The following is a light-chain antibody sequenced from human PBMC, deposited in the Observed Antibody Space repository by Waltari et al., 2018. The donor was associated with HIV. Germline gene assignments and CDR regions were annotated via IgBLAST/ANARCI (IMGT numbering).Light chain of an antibody. CDR3: CSYTAIHTLI. Sequence: QSALTQPASVSGSPGQSITISCAGTTSDIGIFDSVSWYQQHPGRAPQLMIFGVYRLPSVVSSRFSGSKSGNTASLTISGLQAEDEANYYCCSYTAIHTLIFGGGTKLTVL. V-gene: IGLV2-14*01. CDR2: GVY. CDR1: TSDIGIFDS. J-gene: IGLJ2*01.